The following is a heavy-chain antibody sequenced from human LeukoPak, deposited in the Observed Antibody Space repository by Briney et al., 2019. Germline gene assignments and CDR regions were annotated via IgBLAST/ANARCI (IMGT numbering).Heavy chain of an antibody. Sequence: PGGSLRLSCAASGFTPSDHYMDWVRQAPGKGLEWVSYISSSGSTKYYADSVKGRFTISRDNAKNSLYLQMNSLRAEDTAVYYCARNVRYYYGSGSSTTAYYYGMDVWGQGTTVTVSS. D-gene: IGHD3-10*01. V-gene: IGHV3-11*01. CDR2: ISSSGSTK. J-gene: IGHJ6*02. CDR3: ARNVRYYYGSGSSTTAYYYGMDV. CDR1: GFTPSDHY.